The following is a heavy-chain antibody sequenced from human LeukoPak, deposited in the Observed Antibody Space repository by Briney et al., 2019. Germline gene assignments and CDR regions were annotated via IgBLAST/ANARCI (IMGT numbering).Heavy chain of an antibody. D-gene: IGHD2-15*01. V-gene: IGHV3-23*01. CDR1: GGSISSGVYS. Sequence: PSETLSLTCAVSGGSISSGVYSWSWIRQAPGQGLEWVSAISGSDPGTYHADSVKGRFTISRDNSRNMLFLQMNSLRADDTAVYYCAKAPAGHCSGAICYPLDFWGQGILVSVSS. CDR3: AKAPAGHCSGAICYPLDF. CDR2: ISGSDPGT. J-gene: IGHJ4*02.